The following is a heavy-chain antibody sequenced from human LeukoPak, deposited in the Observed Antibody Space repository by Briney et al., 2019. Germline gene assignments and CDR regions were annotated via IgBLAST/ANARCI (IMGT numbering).Heavy chain of an antibody. CDR2: IIPIFGTA. V-gene: IGHV1-69*13. CDR1: GGTFSSYA. Sequence: SVKVSCKASGGTFSSYAISWVRQAPGQGLEWMGGIIPIFGTANYAQKFQGRVTITADESTSTAYMELSSLRSEDTAVYYCARYNDSPDAFDIWGQGTMVTVSS. CDR3: ARYNDSPDAFDI. J-gene: IGHJ3*02. D-gene: IGHD1-1*01.